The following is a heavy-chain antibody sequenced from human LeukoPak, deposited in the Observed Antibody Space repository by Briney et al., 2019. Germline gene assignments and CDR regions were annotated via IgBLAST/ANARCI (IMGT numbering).Heavy chain of an antibody. CDR1: GFTLSSYS. Sequence: GGSLRLSCAASGFTLSSYSTNWVRQAPGKGLEWVSSISTSSSYIYSADSVKGRFTISRDNARNSLYLQMNSLRAEDTAVYYCARDQAGYYDSSGYYWLFDYWGQGTLVTVSS. CDR2: ISTSSSYI. J-gene: IGHJ4*02. V-gene: IGHV3-21*01. CDR3: ARDQAGYYDSSGYYWLFDY. D-gene: IGHD3-22*01.